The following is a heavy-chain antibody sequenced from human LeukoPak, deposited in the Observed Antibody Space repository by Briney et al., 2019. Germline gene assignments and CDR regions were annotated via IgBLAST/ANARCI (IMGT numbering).Heavy chain of an antibody. Sequence: GGSLRLSCAASGFTFSSYGMHWVRQAPGKGLEWVAVIWYDGSNKYYADSVKGRFTISRDNSKNTLYLQMNSLRAEDTAVYYCARRGRGVMFFYYGMDVWGQGTTVTVSS. J-gene: IGHJ6*02. V-gene: IGHV3-33*01. CDR1: GFTFSSYG. CDR3: ARRGRGVMFFYYGMDV. D-gene: IGHD3-10*01. CDR2: IWYDGSNK.